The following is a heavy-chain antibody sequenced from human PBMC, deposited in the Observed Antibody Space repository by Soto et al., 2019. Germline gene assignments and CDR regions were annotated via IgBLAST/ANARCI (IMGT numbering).Heavy chain of an antibody. V-gene: IGHV3-48*02. CDR2: ISSSSDTI. J-gene: IGHJ4*02. Sequence: GGSLRLSCAASGFTFSSYSMNWVRQAPGKGLEWVSYISSSSDTIYYADSVKGRFTISRDNAKNSLSLQMNSLRDEDTAVYYCARSHLGSSDYWGQGTLVTVSS. D-gene: IGHD2-2*01. CDR1: GFTFSSYS. CDR3: ARSHLGSSDY.